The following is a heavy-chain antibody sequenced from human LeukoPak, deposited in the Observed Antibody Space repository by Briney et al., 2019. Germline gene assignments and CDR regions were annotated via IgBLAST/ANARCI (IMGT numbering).Heavy chain of an antibody. CDR3: ATLRAVVAFDDFDI. D-gene: IGHD3-22*01. J-gene: IGHJ3*02. CDR2: ISPDGSSA. CDR1: GFTFSRYW. V-gene: IGHV3-74*01. Sequence: GGSLRLSCAASGFTFSRYWMHWVRQALGKGLVWVSRISPDGSSAHYEDSVNGRFTITRDNAKNTLYLQMNSLRAEDTAVYYCATLRAVVAFDDFDIWGQGTMVTVSS.